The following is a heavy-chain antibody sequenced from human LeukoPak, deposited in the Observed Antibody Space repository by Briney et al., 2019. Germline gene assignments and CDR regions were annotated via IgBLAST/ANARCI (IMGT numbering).Heavy chain of an antibody. CDR1: GYTFTGYY. CDR3: ARVTTRMVGGYYYYYGMDV. D-gene: IGHD3-10*01. J-gene: IGHJ6*02. Sequence: ASVKVSCKASGYTFTGYYMHWVRQAPGQGLEWMGWINPNSGGTNYAQKFRGRVTMTRDTSISTAYMELSRLRSDDTAVYYCARVTTRMVGGYYYYYGMDVWGQGTTVTVSS. V-gene: IGHV1-2*02. CDR2: INPNSGGT.